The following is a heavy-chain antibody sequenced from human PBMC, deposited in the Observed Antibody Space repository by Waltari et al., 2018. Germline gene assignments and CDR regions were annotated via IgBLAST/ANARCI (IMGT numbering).Heavy chain of an antibody. D-gene: IGHD7-27*01. CDR1: GFVFCTYA. V-gene: IGHV3-21*01. J-gene: IGHJ3*01. CDR2: ISSTIAYM. CDR3: ARLGPWAFDV. Sequence: EVQLVESGGGLVKPGGSRRRSCVCAGFVFCTYAMNWVRPAPWKGLEWVASISSTIAYMFYADSVKGRFTISRDDAKNSLSLQMNTLRGEDTAVYYCARLGPWAFDVWGQGTVVTVSS.